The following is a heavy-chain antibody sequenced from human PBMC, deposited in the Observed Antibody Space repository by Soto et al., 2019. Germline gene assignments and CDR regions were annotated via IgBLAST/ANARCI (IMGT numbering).Heavy chain of an antibody. CDR3: AKDYYDSSTISRGDAFDI. V-gene: IGHV3-23*01. D-gene: IGHD3-22*01. Sequence: GRVWVSVISRSRGSTYSPDSVKGRFTISRDNSKNTLYLQMISLRAEDTAVYYCAKDYYDSSTISRGDAFDIWGQGTMVTVSS. J-gene: IGHJ3*02. CDR2: ISRSRGST.